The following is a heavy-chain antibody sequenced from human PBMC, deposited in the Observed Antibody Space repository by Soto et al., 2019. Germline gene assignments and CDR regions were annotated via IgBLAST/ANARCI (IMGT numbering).Heavy chain of an antibody. Sequence: GGSLRLSCAASGFTFSSYAMHWVRQAPGKGLEWVAVISYDGSNKYYADSVKGRFTIARDNSKNTLYLQMNSLRAEDTAVYYCARPLWRDDYNWGYFDLWGRGTLVTVSS. CDR2: ISYDGSNK. D-gene: IGHD4-4*01. V-gene: IGHV3-30-3*01. J-gene: IGHJ2*01. CDR3: ARPLWRDDYNWGYFDL. CDR1: GFTFSSYA.